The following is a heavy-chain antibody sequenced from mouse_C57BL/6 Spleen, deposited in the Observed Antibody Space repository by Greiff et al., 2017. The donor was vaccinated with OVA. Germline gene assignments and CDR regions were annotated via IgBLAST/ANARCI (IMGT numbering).Heavy chain of an antibody. D-gene: IGHD1-1*01. CDR1: GYTFTSYW. CDR3: ARGNYYGSNYCDY. J-gene: IGHJ2*01. CDR2: IDPSDSET. V-gene: IGHV1-52*01. Sequence: QVQLKQSGAELVRPGSSVKLSCKASGYTFTSYWMHWVKQRPIQGLEWIGNIDPSDSETHYNQKFKDKATLTVDKSSSTAYMQLSSLTSEDSAVYYCARGNYYGSNYCDYWGQGTTLTVSS.